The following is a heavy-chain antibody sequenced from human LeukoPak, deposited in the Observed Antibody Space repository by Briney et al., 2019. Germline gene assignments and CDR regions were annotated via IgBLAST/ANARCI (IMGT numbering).Heavy chain of an antibody. J-gene: IGHJ4*02. CDR2: IYSGGST. D-gene: IGHD3-10*01. Sequence: GRSLRLSCAASGFTFSSYGMHWVRQAPGKGLEWVSVIYSGGSTYYADSVKGRFTISRDNSKNTVYLQMNSLRAEDTAVYYCASGSMVRGVYWGQGTLVTVSS. CDR1: GFTFSSYG. V-gene: IGHV3-53*01. CDR3: ASGSMVRGVY.